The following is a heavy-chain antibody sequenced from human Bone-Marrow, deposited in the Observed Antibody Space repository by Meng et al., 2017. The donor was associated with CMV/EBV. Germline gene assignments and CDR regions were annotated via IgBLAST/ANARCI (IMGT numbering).Heavy chain of an antibody. CDR1: GFTVSSNY. J-gene: IGHJ6*02. V-gene: IGHV3-53*01. Sequence: GGCLRLSCAASGFTVSSNYMSWVRQAPGKGLEWVSVIYSGGSTYYADSVKGRFTISRDNSKNTLYLQMNSLRAEDTAVYYCASGALWQLGGMDVWGQVTTVTVSS. CDR2: IYSGGST. D-gene: IGHD6-6*01. CDR3: ASGALWQLGGMDV.